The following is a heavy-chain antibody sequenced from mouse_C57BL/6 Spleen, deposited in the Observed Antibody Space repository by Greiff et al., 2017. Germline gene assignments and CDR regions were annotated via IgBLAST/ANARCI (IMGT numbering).Heavy chain of an antibody. CDR3: ARKPDGYYSAMDY. J-gene: IGHJ4*01. V-gene: IGHV1-9*01. Sequence: VQLQESGAELMKPGASVKLSCKATGYTFTGYWIEWVKQRPGHGLEWIGEILPGNGGTNYNEKFKGKATFTADTSSNTAYMQLSSLTTEDSAIYYCARKPDGYYSAMDYWGQGTSVTVSS. CDR2: ILPGNGGT. CDR1: GYTFTGYW. D-gene: IGHD2-3*01.